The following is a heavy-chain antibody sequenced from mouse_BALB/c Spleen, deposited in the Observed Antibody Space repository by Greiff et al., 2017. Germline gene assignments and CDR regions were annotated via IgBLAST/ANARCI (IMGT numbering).Heavy chain of an antibody. V-gene: IGHV3-1*02. CDR1: GYSITSGYS. CDR2: IHYSGST. D-gene: IGHD2-14*01. Sequence: EVHLVESGPDLVKPSQSLSLTCTVTGYSITSGYSWHWIRQFPGNKLEWMGYIHYSGSTNYNPSLKSRISITRDTSKNQFFLQLNSVTTEDTATYYCARSSYYRYDGPGGYFDVWGAGTTVTVSS. J-gene: IGHJ1*01. CDR3: ARSSYYRYDGPGGYFDV.